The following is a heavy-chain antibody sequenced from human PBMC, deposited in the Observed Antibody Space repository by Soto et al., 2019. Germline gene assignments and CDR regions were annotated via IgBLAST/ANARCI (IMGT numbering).Heavy chain of an antibody. D-gene: IGHD4-17*01. CDR2: INHSGST. J-gene: IGHJ6*03. CDR1: GGSFSGYY. CDR3: ARTTTVTSGDYYYYMDV. Sequence: PSETLSLTCAVYGGSFSGYYLSWIRQPPGKGLEWIGEINHSGSTNYNPSLKSRVTISIDTSKNQFSLKLSSVTAADTAVYYCARTTTVTSGDYYYYMDVWGKGTTVTVSS. V-gene: IGHV4-34*01.